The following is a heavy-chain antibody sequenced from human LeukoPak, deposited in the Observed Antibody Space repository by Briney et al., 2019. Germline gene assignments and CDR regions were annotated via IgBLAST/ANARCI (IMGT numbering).Heavy chain of an antibody. Sequence: GESLKISCKGSGYSFTSYWIGWVRQMPGKGLEWMGIIYPGDSDTRYRPSFQGQVTISADKSISTAYLQWSSLKASDTAMYYWARRGDYYYDSSGYASPEAFDIWGQGTMVTVSS. D-gene: IGHD3-22*01. CDR3: ARRGDYYYDSSGYASPEAFDI. CDR2: IYPGDSDT. V-gene: IGHV5-51*01. CDR1: GYSFTSYW. J-gene: IGHJ3*02.